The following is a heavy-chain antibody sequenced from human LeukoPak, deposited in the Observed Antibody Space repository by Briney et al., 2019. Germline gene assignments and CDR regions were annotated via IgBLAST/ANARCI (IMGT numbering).Heavy chain of an antibody. Sequence: GGPLRLSCAASGFTFSSYAMGWVRQAPGKGLEWVSAISGSGGSTYYADSVKGRFTISRDNSKNTLYLQMNSLRAEDTAVYYCAKEADYYDSSGYYYVDYFDYWGQGTLVTVSS. D-gene: IGHD3-22*01. CDR3: AKEADYYDSSGYYYVDYFDY. J-gene: IGHJ4*02. V-gene: IGHV3-23*01. CDR2: ISGSGGST. CDR1: GFTFSSYA.